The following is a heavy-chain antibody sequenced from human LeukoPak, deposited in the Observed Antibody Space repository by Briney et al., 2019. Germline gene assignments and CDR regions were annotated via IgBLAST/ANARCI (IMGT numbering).Heavy chain of an antibody. CDR2: ISYDGSNK. CDR1: GFTFSSYA. D-gene: IGHD6-19*01. CDR3: ARLAVAHPLDY. J-gene: IGHJ4*02. Sequence: PGGSLRLSCAASGFTFSSYAMHWVRQAPGKGLEWVAVISYDGSNKYYADSVKGRFTISRDNSKNTLYLQMNSLRAEDTAVYYCARLAVAHPLDYWGQETLVTVSS. V-gene: IGHV3-30-3*01.